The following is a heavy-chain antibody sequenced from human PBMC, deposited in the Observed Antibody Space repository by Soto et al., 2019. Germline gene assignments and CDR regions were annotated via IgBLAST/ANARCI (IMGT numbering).Heavy chain of an antibody. CDR2: ISGSGGST. Sequence: PGGSLRLSCAASGFTFSSYAMSWVRQAPGKGLEWVSAISGSGGSTYYADSVKGRFTISRDNSKNTLYLQMNSLRTEDTAVYYCAKDFSPYGVPAYYFDYWGQGTLVTVSS. J-gene: IGHJ4*02. D-gene: IGHD4-17*01. CDR1: GFTFSSYA. V-gene: IGHV3-23*01. CDR3: AKDFSPYGVPAYYFDY.